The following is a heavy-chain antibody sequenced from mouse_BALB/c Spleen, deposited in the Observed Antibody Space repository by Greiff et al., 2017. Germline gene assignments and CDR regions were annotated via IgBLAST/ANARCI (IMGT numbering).Heavy chain of an antibody. V-gene: IGHV1S81*02. CDR3: ARARDYGTDY. Sequence: QVQLQQSGAELVKPGASVKLSCKASGYTFTSYWMHWVKQRPGQGLEWIGEINPSNGRTNYNEKFKSKATLTVDKSSSTAYMQLSSLTSEDSAVYYCARARDYGTDYWGQGTTLTVSS. CDR2: INPSNGRT. J-gene: IGHJ2*01. D-gene: IGHD2-1*01. CDR1: GYTFTSYW.